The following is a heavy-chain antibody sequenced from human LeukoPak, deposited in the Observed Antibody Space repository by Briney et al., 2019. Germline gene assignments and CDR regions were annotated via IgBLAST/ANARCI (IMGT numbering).Heavy chain of an antibody. J-gene: IGHJ4*02. V-gene: IGHV3-7*01. Sequence: GGSLRLSCAASGFIFRTSWMSWVRQAPGKGLEWVANIKQDGSEKSYVDSVKGRFTISRDNAKNSLYLQMNSLRAEDTAVYYCARGRGDYWGQGTLVTVSS. CDR3: ARGRGDY. CDR2: IKQDGSEK. CDR1: GFIFRTSW.